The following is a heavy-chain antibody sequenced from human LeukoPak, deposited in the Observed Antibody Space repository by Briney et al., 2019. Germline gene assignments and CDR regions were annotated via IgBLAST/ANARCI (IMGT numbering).Heavy chain of an antibody. CDR2: LYTSGSM. J-gene: IGHJ4*02. CDR3: AKDFDATASSVLE. V-gene: IGHV4-61*09. D-gene: IGHD3-3*01. Sequence: SQTLSLTCTVSGGSISSGSYDWYWIRQPAGKGLEWIGHLYTSGSMSYNPSLKSRVTISVDTSKNQFSLKLTSVTDADTAVYYCAKDFDATASSVLEWGQGTLVTVSS. CDR1: GGSISSGSYD.